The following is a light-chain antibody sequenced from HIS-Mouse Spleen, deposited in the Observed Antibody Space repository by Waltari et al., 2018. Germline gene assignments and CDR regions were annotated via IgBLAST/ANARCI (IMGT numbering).Light chain of an antibody. CDR2: EGS. J-gene: IGLJ3*02. V-gene: IGLV2-23*01. CDR3: CSYAGSSTWV. Sequence: QSALTQPASASGSPGQSITISCTGTSSDAGSYNFVSWYQQHPGKAPKLMIYEGSNRPSGVSDRFSGSKSGNTASLTISGLQAEDEADYYCCSYAGSSTWVFGGGTKLTVL. CDR1: SSDAGSYNF.